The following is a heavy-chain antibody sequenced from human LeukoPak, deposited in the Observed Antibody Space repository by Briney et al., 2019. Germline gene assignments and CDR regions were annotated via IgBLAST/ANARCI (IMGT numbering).Heavy chain of an antibody. V-gene: IGHV3-7*01. CDR2: IKQDGGEK. D-gene: IGHD3-10*01. CDR3: AREAGESLYQYYGMDV. Sequence: GESLRLSCVASGFTFSSYWMSWVRQAPGKGLEWVANIKQDGGEKYYLDSVKGRFTISRDNAKNSLYLQMSSLRAEDTAVYYCAREAGESLYQYYGMDVWGQGTTVTVSS. J-gene: IGHJ6*02. CDR1: GFTFSSYW.